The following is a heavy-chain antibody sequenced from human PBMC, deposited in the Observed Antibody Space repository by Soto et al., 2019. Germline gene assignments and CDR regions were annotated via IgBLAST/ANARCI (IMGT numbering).Heavy chain of an antibody. CDR2: INSDASHT. Sequence: EVQLVESGGGLVQPGGSLRLSCAASGFTFSTYWMHWIRQVPGKGLEWVSRINSDASHTYYADSVKGRFTISRDNAKNTLHWEMNSLRPEEPAVISCGKDGRCNTSCCYGDWFDPWGQGNLVTVSS. D-gene: IGHD2-2*01. CDR3: GKDGRCNTSCCYGDWFDP. CDR1: GFTFSTYW. J-gene: IGHJ5*02. V-gene: IGHV3-74*01.